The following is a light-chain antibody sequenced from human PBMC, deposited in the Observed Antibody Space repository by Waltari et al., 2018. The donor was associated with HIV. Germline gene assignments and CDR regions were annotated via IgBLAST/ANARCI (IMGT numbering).Light chain of an antibody. CDR2: VNS. CDR1: TSNIGYNY. V-gene: IGLV1-40*01. J-gene: IGLJ2*01. CDR3: QSYDSGFVV. Sequence: QYVLTQPPSASGTPGQRVTISCSGSTSNIGYNYVYWYQQLPRTAPKLLIYVNSNRPSGVPDRFSGSKSGTSAALAITGLQAEDEADYYCQSYDSGFVVFGGGTKLTVL.